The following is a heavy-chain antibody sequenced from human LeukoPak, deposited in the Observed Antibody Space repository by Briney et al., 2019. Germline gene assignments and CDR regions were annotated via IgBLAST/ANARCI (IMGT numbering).Heavy chain of an antibody. D-gene: IGHD3-16*01. V-gene: IGHV3-74*01. Sequence: GGSLRLSCAASGFTFGNFYMHWVRQAPGKGLVWVSRIESDGNSTTYADSVKGRFTISRDNAKNSLYLQMNSLRAEDTAVYYCARDRSAVKATGGGDYWGQGTLVTVSS. J-gene: IGHJ4*02. CDR1: GFTFGNFY. CDR3: ARDRSAVKATGGGDY. CDR2: IESDGNST.